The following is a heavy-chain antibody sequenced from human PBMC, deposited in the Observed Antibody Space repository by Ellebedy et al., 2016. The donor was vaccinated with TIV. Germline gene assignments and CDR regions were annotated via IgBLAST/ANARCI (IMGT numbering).Heavy chain of an antibody. CDR2: ISGYNGNT. D-gene: IGHD1-26*01. V-gene: IGHV1-18*01. CDR3: ARDLAAATTDAFDI. Sequence: AASVKVSCKASGYTFTSYGISWVRQAPGQGLQWMGLISGYNGNTNYAQRLQGRVTMTTDTSTSTVYMELRSLTSDDTAVYYCARDLAAATTDAFDIWGQGTVVTVSS. J-gene: IGHJ3*02. CDR1: GYTFTSYG.